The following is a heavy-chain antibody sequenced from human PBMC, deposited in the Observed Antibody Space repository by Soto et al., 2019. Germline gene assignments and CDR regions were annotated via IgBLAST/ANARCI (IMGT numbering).Heavy chain of an antibody. CDR3: ANPACAATWCSPSHNLDH. CDR1: GGTFVRHV. D-gene: IGHD2-2*01. CDR2: INPLSGIS. Sequence: QVQLVQSGAEVKKPESSVKVSCKTSGGTFVRHVISWVRQAPGQGPEWMGKINPLSGISNYAQKFQDRVTCTADTDSSTAYMELSSLRSDDTAVYYCANPACAATWCSPSHNLDHWGQGTLVTVSS. J-gene: IGHJ4*02. V-gene: IGHV1-69*09.